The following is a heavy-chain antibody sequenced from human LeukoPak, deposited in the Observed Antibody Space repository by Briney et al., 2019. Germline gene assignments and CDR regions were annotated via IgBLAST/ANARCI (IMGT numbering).Heavy chain of an antibody. J-gene: IGHJ4*02. V-gene: IGHV3-53*01. D-gene: IGHD4-17*01. CDR3: ARGSGDVIDY. CDR1: GFTVSSNY. CDR2: IYSGGTT. Sequence: GGSLGLSCAASGFTVSSNYMNWVRQAPGKGVEWVSVIYSGGTTYYPDSVKGRFTISRDSSKNTLYLQMNSLRAEDTAVYYCARGSGDVIDYWGQGTLVTVSS.